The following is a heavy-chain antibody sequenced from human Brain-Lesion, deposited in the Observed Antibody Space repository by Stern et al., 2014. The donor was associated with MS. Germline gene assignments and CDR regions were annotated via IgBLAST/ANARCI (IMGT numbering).Heavy chain of an antibody. Sequence: QLVESGAEVKKPGASVKVSCTASGYTFTGFFLHWVRQAPGQGLEWVGWINPNTGVTKSAQKFQGWVTLTRDTSINTVYMELNRLKSDDTAVFYCARGYPFFDNWGQGTLVTVSS. CDR1: GYTFTGFF. V-gene: IGHV1-2*04. CDR2: INPNTGVT. CDR3: ARGYPFFDN. D-gene: IGHD2-15*01. J-gene: IGHJ4*02.